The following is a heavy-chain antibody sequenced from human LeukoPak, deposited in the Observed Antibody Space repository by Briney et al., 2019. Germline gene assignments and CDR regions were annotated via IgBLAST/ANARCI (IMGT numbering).Heavy chain of an antibody. CDR1: GFTSSNYG. V-gene: IGHV3-13*01. D-gene: IGHD5-12*01. Sequence: GGSLRLSCAASGFTSSNYGMHWVRQIKGKGLEWVSTIGTIGDTFYSDSVKGRFTIGRENAKNSLYLQMNSLRVEDTAVYYCGRSAMIYSDSGRRLDCWGEGDLVTVSS. J-gene: IGHJ5*01. CDR2: IGTIGDT. CDR3: GRSAMIYSDSGRRLDC.